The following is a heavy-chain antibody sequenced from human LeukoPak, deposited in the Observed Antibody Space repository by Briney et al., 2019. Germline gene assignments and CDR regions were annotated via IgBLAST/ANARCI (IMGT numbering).Heavy chain of an antibody. CDR2: VYYSGST. CDR3: ARFDYCGGDCYTLDY. CDR1: GGSISGYY. J-gene: IGHJ4*02. V-gene: IGHV4-59*07. D-gene: IGHD2-21*02. Sequence: PSDTQSLTCTVSGGSISGYYWSWIRLPPGKGLEWIGYVYYSGSTNYNPSLKSRVNMSVDTSKNQFSLKLSSVTAADTALYYCARFDYCGGDCYTLDYWGQGTLVTVSS.